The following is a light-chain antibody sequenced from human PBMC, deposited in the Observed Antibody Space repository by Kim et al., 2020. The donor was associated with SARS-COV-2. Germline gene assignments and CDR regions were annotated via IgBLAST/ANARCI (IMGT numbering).Light chain of an antibody. CDR2: DIF. V-gene: IGLV1-51*01. CDR3: GTWDNSLRGLV. Sequence: GQKVTMSCSGSSSNIGDNSVSWYQQLPGTAPKLIMYDIFNRLSGVPDRFSGSQSGTSVTLDITGLQTGDEADYYCGTWDNSLRGLVFGGGTQLTVL. J-gene: IGLJ2*01. CDR1: SSNIGDNS.